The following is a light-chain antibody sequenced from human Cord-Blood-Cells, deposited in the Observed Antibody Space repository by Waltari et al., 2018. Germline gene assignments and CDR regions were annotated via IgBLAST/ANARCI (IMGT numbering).Light chain of an antibody. V-gene: IGKV3-11*01. J-gene: IGKJ1*01. Sequence: EIVLTQSPATLSLSPGERATLSCRASQSVRSYLAWYQQKPGQAPRLLIYDAANRATGIPARFSGSGSGTDLTLTISSREPEDFAVYYCQQRSNWPPWTFGQGTKVEIK. CDR2: DAA. CDR3: QQRSNWPPWT. CDR1: QSVRSY.